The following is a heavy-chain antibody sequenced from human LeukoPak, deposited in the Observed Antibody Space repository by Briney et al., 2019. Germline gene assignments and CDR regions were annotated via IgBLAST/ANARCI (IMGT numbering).Heavy chain of an antibody. V-gene: IGHV1-69*04. J-gene: IGHJ4*02. D-gene: IGHD3-22*01. Sequence: SVKVSCKASGYSFTTYAMNWVRQAPGQGLEWMGRIIPILGIANYAQKFQGRVTITADKSTSTAYMELSSLRSEDTAVYYCARARMYYYDSSGYSDYWGQGTLVTVSS. CDR1: GYSFTTYA. CDR3: ARARMYYYDSSGYSDY. CDR2: IIPILGIA.